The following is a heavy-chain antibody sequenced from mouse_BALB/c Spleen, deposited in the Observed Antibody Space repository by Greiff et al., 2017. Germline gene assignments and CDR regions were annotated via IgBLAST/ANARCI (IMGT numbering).Heavy chain of an antibody. V-gene: IGHV5-6*01. Sequence: EVHLVESGGDLVKPGGSLKLSCAASGFTFSSYGMSWVRQTPDKRLEWVATISSGGSYTYYPDSVKGRFTISRDNAKNTLYLQMSSLKSEDTAMYYCARGGDGGNWFAYWGQGTLVTVSA. CDR3: ARGGDGGNWFAY. CDR1: GFTFSSYG. J-gene: IGHJ3*01. CDR2: ISSGGSYT.